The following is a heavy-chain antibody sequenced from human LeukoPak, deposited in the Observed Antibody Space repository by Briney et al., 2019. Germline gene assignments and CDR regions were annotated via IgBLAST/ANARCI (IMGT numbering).Heavy chain of an antibody. J-gene: IGHJ3*02. CDR1: GYTFTSHY. CDR2: INPSGGST. V-gene: IGHV1-46*01. D-gene: IGHD3-22*01. Sequence: ASVKVSCKASGYTFTSHYMHWVRQAPGQGLEWMGIINPSGGSTSYAQKFQGRVTMTRDTSTSTVYMELSSLRSEDTAVYYCASQYIYYDSSGYFGRRGGFDIWGQGTMVTVSS. CDR3: ASQYIYYDSSGYFGRRGGFDI.